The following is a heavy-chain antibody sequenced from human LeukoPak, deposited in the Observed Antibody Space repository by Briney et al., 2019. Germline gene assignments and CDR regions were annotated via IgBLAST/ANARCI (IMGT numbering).Heavy chain of an antibody. CDR3: ARSIVVVPATRVTYYMDV. CDR1: GDSISNYY. V-gene: IGHV4-4*07. J-gene: IGHJ6*03. CDR2: IYTSGST. Sequence: SETLSLTCSVSGDSISNYYWSWIRQPAGKGLEWIGRIYTSGSTSYNPSLKSRVTISVGKSKNQFSLKLSSVTAADTAVYYCARSIVVVPATRVTYYMDVWGKGTTVIVSS. D-gene: IGHD2-2*01.